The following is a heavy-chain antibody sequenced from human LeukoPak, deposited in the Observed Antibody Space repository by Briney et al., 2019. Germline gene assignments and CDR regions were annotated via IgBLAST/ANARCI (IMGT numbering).Heavy chain of an antibody. Sequence: GGFLRLSCAASGFTFSHFGFHWVRQAPGKGLEWVAVIWSDGTNKYYGDSVKGRFIIQRDDSQKTVYLQMNRLRAEDTAIYYCAKDAQRGFDYSNSLEYWGQGSLVTVSS. J-gene: IGHJ4*02. CDR2: IWSDGTNK. CDR3: AKDAQRGFDYSNSLEY. D-gene: IGHD4-11*01. CDR1: GFTFSHFG. V-gene: IGHV3-33*06.